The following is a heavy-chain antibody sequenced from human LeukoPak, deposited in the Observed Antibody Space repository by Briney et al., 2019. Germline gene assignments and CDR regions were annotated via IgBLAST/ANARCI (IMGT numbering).Heavy chain of an antibody. CDR2: ISGSGGNT. J-gene: IGHJ4*02. V-gene: IGHV3-23*01. Sequence: PGGSLRLSCAASGFTFSSYAMSWVRQAPGKGLEWVSAISGSGGNTYYADSVKGRFTISRDNSKNTLYLQMNSLRAEDTAVYYCARALPSLNIAAAGFDYWGQGTLVTVSS. CDR1: GFTFSSYA. CDR3: ARALPSLNIAAAGFDY. D-gene: IGHD6-13*01.